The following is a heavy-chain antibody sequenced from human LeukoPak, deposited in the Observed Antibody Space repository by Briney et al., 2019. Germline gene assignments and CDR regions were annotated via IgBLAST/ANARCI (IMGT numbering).Heavy chain of an antibody. D-gene: IGHD2-2*01. Sequence: ASVKVSCKASGYTFTGYYMHWVRQAPGQGLEWMGRIIPILGIANYAQKFQGRVTITADKSTSTAYMELSSLRSEDTAVYYCARSYAEGAYFDYWGQGTLVTVSS. CDR3: ARSYAEGAYFDY. CDR1: GYTFTGYY. V-gene: IGHV1-69*02. CDR2: IIPILGIA. J-gene: IGHJ4*02.